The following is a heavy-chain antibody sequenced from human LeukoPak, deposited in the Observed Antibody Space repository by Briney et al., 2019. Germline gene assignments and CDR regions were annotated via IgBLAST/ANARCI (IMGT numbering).Heavy chain of an antibody. CDR3: ATGGSYLVY. CDR2: IYATGST. Sequence: KPSETLSLTCSVSGGSITSYNWSWIRQPAGKGLEWIGRIYATGSTNYNPSLKSRVTISVDKSKNQFSLKLSSVTAADTGVYYCATGGSYLVYWGQGTLVTVSS. CDR1: GGSITSYN. V-gene: IGHV4-4*07. J-gene: IGHJ4*02. D-gene: IGHD3-10*01.